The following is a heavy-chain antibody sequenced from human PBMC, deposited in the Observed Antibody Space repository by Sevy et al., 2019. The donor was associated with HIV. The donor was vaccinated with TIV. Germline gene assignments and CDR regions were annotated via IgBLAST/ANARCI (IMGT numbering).Heavy chain of an antibody. J-gene: IGHJ2*01. V-gene: IGHV3-53*01. CDR1: GFDVSNNY. Sequence: GGSLRLSCAASGFDVSNNYMSWVRQAPGKGLEWVSVIYTGGSTYSADSVTGRFTMSRDTSKNTVYLQMDSLSAEDTAVYYCARDHGGVQDWYLDLWGRGTLVTVSS. CDR3: ARDHGGVQDWYLDL. D-gene: IGHD2-8*02. CDR2: IYTGGST.